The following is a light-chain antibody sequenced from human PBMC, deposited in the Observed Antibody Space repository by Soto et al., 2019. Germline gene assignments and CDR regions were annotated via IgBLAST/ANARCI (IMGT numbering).Light chain of an antibody. V-gene: IGLV2-14*01. CDR2: DVT. CDR3: ISYASINTYV. J-gene: IGLJ1*01. Sequence: QSALTQPASVSGSPGQSITISCTGTSSDVGGYDYVSWYQQHPGKAPKLMIYDVTNRPSGVSNRFSGSKSGNTASLIISGLQAEDEADYYCISYASINTYVFGTGTKLTVL. CDR1: SSDVGGYDY.